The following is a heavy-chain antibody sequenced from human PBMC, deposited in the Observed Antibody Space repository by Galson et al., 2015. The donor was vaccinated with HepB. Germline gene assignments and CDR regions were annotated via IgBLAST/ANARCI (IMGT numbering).Heavy chain of an antibody. Sequence: SVKVSCKASGYTFTGYYMHWVRQAPGQGLEWMGWINPNSGGTNYAQKFQGRVTMTRDTSISTAYMELSRLRSDDTAVYYCARGPNYYDSSGPFDYWGQGTLVTVSS. CDR3: ARGPNYYDSSGPFDY. J-gene: IGHJ4*02. CDR1: GYTFTGYY. V-gene: IGHV1-2*02. D-gene: IGHD3-22*01. CDR2: INPNSGGT.